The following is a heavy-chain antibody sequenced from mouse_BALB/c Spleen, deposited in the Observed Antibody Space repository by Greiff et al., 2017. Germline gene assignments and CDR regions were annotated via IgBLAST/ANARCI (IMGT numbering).Heavy chain of an antibody. D-gene: IGHD2-1*01. Sequence: EVQLVESGGGLVKPGGSLKLSCAASGFTFSSYTMSWVRQTPEKRLEWVATISSGGSYTYYPDSVKGRFTISRDNAKNTLYLQMSSLKSEDTAMYYCTREEGGNYAWFAYWGQGTLVTVSA. CDR3: TREEGGNYAWFAY. J-gene: IGHJ3*01. CDR1: GFTFSSYT. V-gene: IGHV5-6-4*01. CDR2: ISSGGSYT.